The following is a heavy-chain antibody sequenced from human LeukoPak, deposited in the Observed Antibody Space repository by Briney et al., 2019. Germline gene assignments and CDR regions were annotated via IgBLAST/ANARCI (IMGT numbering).Heavy chain of an antibody. D-gene: IGHD2-15*01. CDR2: IHPDGSVK. CDR3: ASTFPECGDGSCAL. CDR1: GLAFKNYW. J-gene: IGHJ1*01. Sequence: GGSLRLSCLGTGLAFKNYWMTWVRQAPGKGLEWVANIHPDGSVKNYVDAVRGRFTISRDNAKNSLYLQLDNLRAHDTAVYYCASTFPECGDGSCALGGQGTLVIVSS. V-gene: IGHV3-7*01.